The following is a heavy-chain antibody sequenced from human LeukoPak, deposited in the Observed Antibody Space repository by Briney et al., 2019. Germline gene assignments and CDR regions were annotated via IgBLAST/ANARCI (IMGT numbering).Heavy chain of an antibody. CDR1: GGSLSPYY. V-gene: IGHV4-39*07. CDR3: ARDTAMAYTDY. D-gene: IGHD5-18*01. CDR2: IYYSGST. Sequence: PSETLSLTCTISGGSLSPYYWNWIRQPPGKGLEWIGSIYYSGSTYYNPSLKSRVTISVDTSKNQFSLKLSSVTAADTAVYYCARDTAMAYTDYWGQGTLVTVSS. J-gene: IGHJ4*02.